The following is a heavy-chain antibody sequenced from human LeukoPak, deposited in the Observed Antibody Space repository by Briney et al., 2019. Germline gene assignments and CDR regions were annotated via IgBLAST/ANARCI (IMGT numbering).Heavy chain of an antibody. D-gene: IGHD2-8*01. J-gene: IGHJ4*02. V-gene: IGHV1-2*02. CDR3: ARDGGNCTNGVCQTYFDY. CDR2: INPNSGGT. CDR1: GYTFTGYY. Sequence: VASVKVSCKASGYTFTGYYMHWVRQAPGQGLEWMGWINPNSGGTNYAQKFQGRVTMTRDTSISTAYMELSRLRSDDTAVYYCARDGGNCTNGVCQTYFDYWGQGTLVTVPS.